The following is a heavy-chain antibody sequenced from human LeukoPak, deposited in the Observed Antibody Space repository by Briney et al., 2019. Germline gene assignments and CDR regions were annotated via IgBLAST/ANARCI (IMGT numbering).Heavy chain of an antibody. CDR2: ISSSSSYS. D-gene: IGHD2-2*01. Sequence: PGGSLRLSCAASGFTFSSYSMNWVRQAPGKGLEWVSSISSSSSYSYHADPVKGRFTISRDNAENSLHLQLNSLRAEDTAVYYCARALGDQPNFSYGLDVWGQGTTVTVSS. CDR1: GFTFSSYS. V-gene: IGHV3-21*01. CDR3: ARALGDQPNFSYGLDV. J-gene: IGHJ6*02.